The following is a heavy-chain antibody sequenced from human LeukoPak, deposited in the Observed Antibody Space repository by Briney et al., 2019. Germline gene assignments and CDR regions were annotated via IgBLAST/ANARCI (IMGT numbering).Heavy chain of an antibody. CDR1: SGSISTSNYY. D-gene: IGHD3-3*01. V-gene: IGHV4-61*05. J-gene: IGHJ6*03. CDR2: IYYSGST. CDR3: ARGITIFGVVGSWDYFYYMDV. Sequence: SETLSLTCTVSSGSISTSNYYWGWVRQPPGKALEWIGNIYYSGSTNYNPSLKSRVTISVDTSKNQFSLKLSSVTAADTAVYYCARGITIFGVVGSWDYFYYMDVWGKGTTVTVSS.